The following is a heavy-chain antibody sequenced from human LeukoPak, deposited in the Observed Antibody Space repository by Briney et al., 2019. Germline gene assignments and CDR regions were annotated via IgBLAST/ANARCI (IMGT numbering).Heavy chain of an antibody. CDR1: GFTFGDYA. CDR2: ISYDGSNK. CDR3: AKPGEAGTLSDVSWFDP. D-gene: IGHD6-19*01. Sequence: PGGSLRLSCTASGFTFGDYAMGWFRQAPGKGLEWVAVISYDGSNKYYADSVKGRFTISRDNSKNTLYLQMNSLRAEDTAVYYCAKPGEAGTLSDVSWFDPWGQGTLVTVSS. V-gene: IGHV3-30-3*02. J-gene: IGHJ5*02.